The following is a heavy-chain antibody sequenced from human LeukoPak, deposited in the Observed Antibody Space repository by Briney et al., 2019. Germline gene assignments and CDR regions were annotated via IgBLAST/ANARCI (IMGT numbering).Heavy chain of an antibody. Sequence: PGGSLRLSCAASGFTFSSYWMHWVRQAPGKGLVWVSRINSDGSCTSYADSVKGRFTISRDNAKNTLYLQMNSLRAEDTAVYYCARDLRITIFGVVIVEGYNWFDPWGQGTLVTVSS. CDR1: GFTFSSYW. J-gene: IGHJ5*02. CDR2: INSDGSCT. CDR3: ARDLRITIFGVVIVEGYNWFDP. D-gene: IGHD3-3*01. V-gene: IGHV3-74*01.